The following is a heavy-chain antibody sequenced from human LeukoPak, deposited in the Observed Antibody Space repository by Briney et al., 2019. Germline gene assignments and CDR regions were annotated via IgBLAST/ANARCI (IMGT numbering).Heavy chain of an antibody. V-gene: IGHV3-21*01. D-gene: IGHD5-12*01. J-gene: IGHJ4*02. CDR2: ISSSSSYI. CDR3: ARDRIHSGYDSSFDY. Sequence: GGSLRLSCAVSGFTFSRYWMTWVRQAPGKGLEWVSSISSSSSYIYYADSVRGRFTISRDNAKNSLSLQMNSLRAEDTAVYYCARDRIHSGYDSSFDYWGQGTLVTVSS. CDR1: GFTFSRYW.